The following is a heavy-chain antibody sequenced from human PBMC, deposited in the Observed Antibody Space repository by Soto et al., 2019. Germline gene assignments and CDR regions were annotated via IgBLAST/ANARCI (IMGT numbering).Heavy chain of an antibody. V-gene: IGHV3-9*01. CDR3: AKDHGYSYGYQDY. CDR2: ISWNSGSI. CDR1: GFTFDDYA. D-gene: IGHD5-18*01. J-gene: IGHJ4*02. Sequence: EVRLVESGGGLAQPGRSLRLSCAASGFTFDDYAMHWVRQAPGKGLEWVSGISWNSGSIAYADSVKGRFTISRDNAKRSLYLQMNSLRTEDTALYYCAKDHGYSYGYQDYWGQGTLVTVSS.